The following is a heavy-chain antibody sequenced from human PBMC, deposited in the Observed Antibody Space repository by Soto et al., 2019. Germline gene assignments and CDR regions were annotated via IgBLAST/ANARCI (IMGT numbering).Heavy chain of an antibody. CDR2: IIPIFGTA. Sequence: QVQLVQSGAEVKKPGSSVKVSCKASGGTFSSYAINWVRQAPGKGLEWMGGIIPIFGTADYAQKFQGRVTITADESTSTAYMELSSLRSEDTAVYYCASNGFGETYYYGMDVWGQGTTVTVSS. CDR3: ASNGFGETYYYGMDV. CDR1: GGTFSSYA. J-gene: IGHJ6*02. V-gene: IGHV1-69*12. D-gene: IGHD3-10*01.